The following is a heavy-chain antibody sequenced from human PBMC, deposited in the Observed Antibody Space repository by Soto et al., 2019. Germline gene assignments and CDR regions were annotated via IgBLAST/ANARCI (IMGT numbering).Heavy chain of an antibody. CDR3: ARQSVGTTGTYVLDY. Sequence: GESLKISCKGSGYSFTSYWIGWVRQMPGKGLEWMGIIYPGDSDTRYSPSFQGQVTISADKSISTAYLQWSSLKASDTAMYYCARQSVGTTGTYVLDYWGQGTLVTVSS. D-gene: IGHD1-1*01. V-gene: IGHV5-51*01. CDR2: IYPGDSDT. J-gene: IGHJ4*02. CDR1: GYSFTSYW.